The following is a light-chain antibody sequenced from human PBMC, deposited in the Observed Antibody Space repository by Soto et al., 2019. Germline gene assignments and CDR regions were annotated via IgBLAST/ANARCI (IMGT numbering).Light chain of an antibody. J-gene: IGKJ1*01. V-gene: IGKV4-1*01. CDR3: QQYINAPQT. Sequence: DIVMTQSPDSLAVSLGERATINCKSSQSVLYSPNNKNYLAWYQQKPGQPPKLLVYWASTRESGVPDRFSGSGSETKYTLTINSLQAEDVAVSDCQQYINAPQTFGQGTKVEIK. CDR1: QSVLYSPNNKNY. CDR2: WAS.